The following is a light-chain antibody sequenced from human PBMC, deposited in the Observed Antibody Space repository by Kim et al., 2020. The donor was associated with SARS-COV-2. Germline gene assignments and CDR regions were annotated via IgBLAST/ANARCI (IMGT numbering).Light chain of an antibody. CDR3: AAWDDSLSGVV. Sequence: QSVLTQPPSASGTPGQRVTISCSGSRSNIGNNVVNWYQQVPGTAPKLLIYSNDHRPSGVPDRFSGSKSGTSASLAISWLQSEDEADYYCAAWDDSLSGVVFGGGTQLTVL. CDR1: RSNIGNNV. V-gene: IGLV1-44*01. J-gene: IGLJ2*01. CDR2: SND.